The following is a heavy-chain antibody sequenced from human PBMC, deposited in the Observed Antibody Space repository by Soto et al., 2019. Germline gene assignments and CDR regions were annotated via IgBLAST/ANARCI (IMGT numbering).Heavy chain of an antibody. CDR2: IYHSGST. CDR1: SGSISSSNW. V-gene: IGHV4-4*02. CDR3: ARDRFHYSYYYFDV. J-gene: IGHJ6*03. Sequence: PSETLSLTCAVSSGSISSSNWWSWVRQPPGKGLEWIGEIYHSGSTNYNPSLKSRVTISVDKSKNQFSLKLSSVTAADTAVHYWARDRFHYSYYYFDVWGKGTTVTVSS.